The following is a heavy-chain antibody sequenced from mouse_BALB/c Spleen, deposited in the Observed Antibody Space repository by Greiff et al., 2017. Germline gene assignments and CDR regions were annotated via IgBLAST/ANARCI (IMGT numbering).Heavy chain of an antibody. V-gene: IGHV3-2*02. CDR3: GSPSVCGSYEAWFAY. D-gene: IGHD1-1*02. CDR1: GYPITNDYA. CDR2: ISYSGST. J-gene: IGHJ3*01. Sequence: ESGPGLVKPSQSLSLTCTVSGYPITNDYAWYWIRQFPGNILEWMGYISYSGSTSYNPALKSRASVTRDTSTNQFFLQLNSVTTEDTATYNSGSPSVCGSYEAWFAYWGQGTLVTVSA.